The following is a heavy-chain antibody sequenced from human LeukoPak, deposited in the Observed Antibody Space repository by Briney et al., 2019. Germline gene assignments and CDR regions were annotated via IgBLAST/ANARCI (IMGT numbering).Heavy chain of an antibody. D-gene: IGHD5-18*01. CDR3: ARQSDTAMAANDY. Sequence: SETLSLTCTVSGGSISTYYWSWIRQPPGKGLEWIGYIYYSGSTNYNPSLKSRVTISVDTSKNQFSLKLSSVTAADTAVYYCARQSDTAMAANDYWGQGTLVTVSS. CDR1: GGSISTYY. J-gene: IGHJ4*02. V-gene: IGHV4-59*08. CDR2: IYYSGST.